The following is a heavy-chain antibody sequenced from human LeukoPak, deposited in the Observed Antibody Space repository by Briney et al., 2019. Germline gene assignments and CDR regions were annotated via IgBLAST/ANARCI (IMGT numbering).Heavy chain of an antibody. D-gene: IGHD5-18*01. V-gene: IGHV4-39*07. J-gene: IGHJ6*03. Sequence: PSETLSLTCTVSGGSISSSTYYWGWIRQPPGKGLEWIGTIYYSGSTYYNPSLKSRVTISVDTSKNQFSLKLSSVTAADTAVYYCARVGYAWPQVGYYYYYMDVWGKGTTVTVSS. CDR3: ARVGYAWPQVGYYYYYMDV. CDR2: IYYSGST. CDR1: GGSISSSTYY.